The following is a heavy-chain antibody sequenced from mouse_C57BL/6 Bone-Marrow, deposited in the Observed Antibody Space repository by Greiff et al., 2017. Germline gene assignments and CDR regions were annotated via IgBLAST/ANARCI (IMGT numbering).Heavy chain of an antibody. CDR1: GFTFSNYW. CDR2: IRLKSDNYAT. J-gene: IGHJ2*01. V-gene: IGHV6-3*01. CDR3: TVITTVVANYFDY. D-gene: IGHD1-1*01. Sequence: VQLKESGGGLVQPGGSMKLSCVASGFTFSNYWMNWVRQSPEKGLEWVAQIRLKSDNYATHYAESVKGRFTISRDDSKSSVYLQMNNLRAEDTGIYYCTVITTVVANYFDYWGQGTTLTVSS.